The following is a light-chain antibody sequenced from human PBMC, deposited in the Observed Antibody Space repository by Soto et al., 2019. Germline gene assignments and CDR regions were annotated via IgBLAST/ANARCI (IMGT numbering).Light chain of an antibody. V-gene: IGKV1-5*03. Sequence: DLQMTQSPSTLSASVGDRVTITCRASPSIGTWLAWYQQKPGNARQLLNYKASSLQSGVPARFSGNGSGTEFTLTISSLQPDDFATDYAQQYKRYLGPGTNVDI. CDR1: PSIGTW. CDR2: KAS. CDR3: QQYKRY. J-gene: IGKJ3*01.